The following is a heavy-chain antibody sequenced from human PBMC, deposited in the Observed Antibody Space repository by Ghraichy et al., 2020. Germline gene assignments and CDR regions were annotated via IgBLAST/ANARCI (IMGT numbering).Heavy chain of an antibody. Sequence: GGSLRLSCAASGFTFSSYGMHWVRQAPGKGLEWVAVIWYDGSNKYYADSVKGRFTISRDNSKNTLYLQMNGLRAEDTAVYYCAREDSSGWYYFDYWGQGTLVTVSS. CDR2: IWYDGSNK. CDR3: AREDSSGWYYFDY. V-gene: IGHV3-33*01. J-gene: IGHJ4*02. CDR1: GFTFSSYG. D-gene: IGHD6-19*01.